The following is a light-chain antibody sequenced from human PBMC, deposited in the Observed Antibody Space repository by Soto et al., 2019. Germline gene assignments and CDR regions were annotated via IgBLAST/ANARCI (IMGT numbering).Light chain of an antibody. CDR1: SSDVGSYNL. CDR3: CSYAGSYV. J-gene: IGLJ1*01. Sequence: QSVLTQPASVSGSPGQSITISCTGTSSDVGSYNLVSWYQQYPGKAPKLMIYEGSKRPSGVSSRFSGSKSGNTASLTISGLQAEDEADYYCCSYAGSYVFGAGTKVTVL. V-gene: IGLV2-23*01. CDR2: EGS.